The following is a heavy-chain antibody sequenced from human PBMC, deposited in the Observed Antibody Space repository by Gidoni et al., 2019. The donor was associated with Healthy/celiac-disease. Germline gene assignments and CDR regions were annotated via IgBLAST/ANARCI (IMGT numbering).Heavy chain of an antibody. CDR3: ARDRCSGGSCYSPNDDFDI. J-gene: IGHJ3*02. CDR2: IYYSGST. CDR1: GGSISSYY. V-gene: IGHV4-59*01. D-gene: IGHD2-15*01. Sequence: QVQLQESGPGLVKPSETLSLTCTVPGGSISSYYWSWIRQPPGKGLAWNGYIYYSGSTNYNPCLKSRVTISVDTSKNQCSLKRSSVTAADTAVYYCARDRCSGGSCYSPNDDFDIWGKGTMVTVSS.